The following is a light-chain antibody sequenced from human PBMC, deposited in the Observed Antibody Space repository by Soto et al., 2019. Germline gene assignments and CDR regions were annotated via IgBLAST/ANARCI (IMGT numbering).Light chain of an antibody. CDR2: MVS. J-gene: IGKJ2*01. CDR3: MDGTHWPYT. V-gene: IGKV2-30*01. CDR1: HSLLYSDGNTY. Sequence: VVMTQSPLSLPVTLGQPASISCRSRHSLLYSDGNTYLHWFQQRPGQAPRRLIYMVSNRDSGVQDRFSSSGSGTDFQLKISRVEAEDLGIYYCMDGTHWPYTFGQGTKLEVK.